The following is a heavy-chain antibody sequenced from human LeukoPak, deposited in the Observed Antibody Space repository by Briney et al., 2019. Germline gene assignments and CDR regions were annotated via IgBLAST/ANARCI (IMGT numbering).Heavy chain of an antibody. CDR2: MSFDVNNK. D-gene: IGHD2-2*02. Sequence: GGSLRLSCATSGFTFSSYAFHWVRQAPGKGLEWVATMSFDVNNKYYADSVRGRFTISRDNSKNTLYLQMNSLRAEDTAVYSCARGYCTSSSCYNDYWGQGTLVTFSS. V-gene: IGHV3-30*04. CDR1: GFTFSSYA. J-gene: IGHJ4*02. CDR3: ARGYCTSSSCYNDY.